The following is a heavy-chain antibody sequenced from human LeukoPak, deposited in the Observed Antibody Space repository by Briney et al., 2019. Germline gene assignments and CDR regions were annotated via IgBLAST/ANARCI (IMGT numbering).Heavy chain of an antibody. J-gene: IGHJ4*02. CDR2: IYTSGST. V-gene: IGHV4-4*07. CDR1: GGSISSYY. D-gene: IGHD3-10*01. CDR3: ARERITMVRGALV. Sequence: SETLSLTCTVSGGSISSYYWSWIRQPAGKGLEWIGRIYTSGSTNYNPSLKSRVTISVDTSKNQFSLKPSSVTAADTAVYYCARERITMVRGALVWGQGTLVTVSS.